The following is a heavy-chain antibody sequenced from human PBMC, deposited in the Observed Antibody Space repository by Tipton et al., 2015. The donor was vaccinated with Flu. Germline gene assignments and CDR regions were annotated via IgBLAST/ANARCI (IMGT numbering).Heavy chain of an antibody. CDR1: GGSFSGYY. D-gene: IGHD6-19*01. V-gene: IGHV4-34*01. CDR3: ARIAVAGTDY. Sequence: TLSLTCAVYGGSFSGYYWSWIRQPPGKGLEWIGEINHSGSTNYNPPLKSRVTISVDTSKNQFSLKLSSVTAADTAVYYCARIAVAGTDYWGQGTLVTVSS. J-gene: IGHJ4*02. CDR2: INHSGST.